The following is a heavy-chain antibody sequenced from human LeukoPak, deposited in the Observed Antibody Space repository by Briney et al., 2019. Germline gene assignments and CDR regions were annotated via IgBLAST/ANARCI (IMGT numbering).Heavy chain of an antibody. CDR2: IYPGDSDT. D-gene: IGHD6-13*01. Sequence: GESLKISCKGSGYSFTSYWIGWVRQMPGKGLEWMGIIYPGDSDTRYSPSFQGQVTISADKSISTAYLQWSSLKASDTAMYYCARTFGYSSSWYGHGDYWGQGTLVTASS. CDR1: GYSFTSYW. J-gene: IGHJ4*02. CDR3: ARTFGYSSSWYGHGDY. V-gene: IGHV5-51*01.